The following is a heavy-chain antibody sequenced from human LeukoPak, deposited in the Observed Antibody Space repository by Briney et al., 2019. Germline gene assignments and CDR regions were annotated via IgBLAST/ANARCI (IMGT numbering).Heavy chain of an antibody. CDR3: ARDLVAAAGTGYFDY. D-gene: IGHD6-13*01. Sequence: SGTLSLTCAVSGGSISSSNWWGWVRQPPGKGRGWLGEIYHSGSTNYNPSLKSRVTISVDTSKNQFSLKLSSVTAADTAVYYCARDLVAAAGTGYFDYWGQGTLVTVSS. J-gene: IGHJ4*02. V-gene: IGHV4-4*02. CDR1: GGSISSSNW. CDR2: IYHSGST.